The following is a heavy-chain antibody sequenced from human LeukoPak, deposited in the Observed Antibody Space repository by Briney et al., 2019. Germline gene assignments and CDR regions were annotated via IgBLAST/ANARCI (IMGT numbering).Heavy chain of an antibody. CDR2: IYSGGST. CDR3: ARDGFTTMVRGVIIRDLYYYGMDV. D-gene: IGHD3-10*01. Sequence: PGGSLRLSCAASGFTVSSNYMSWVRQAPGKGLEWVSVIYSGGSTYYADSVKGRFTISRDNAKNSLYLQMNSLRAEDTAVYYCARDGFTTMVRGVIIRDLYYYGMDVWGQGTTVTVSS. V-gene: IGHV3-53*01. CDR1: GFTVSSNY. J-gene: IGHJ6*02.